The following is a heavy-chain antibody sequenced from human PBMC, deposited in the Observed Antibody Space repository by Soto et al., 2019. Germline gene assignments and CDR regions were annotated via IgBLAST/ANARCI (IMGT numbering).Heavy chain of an antibody. D-gene: IGHD6-19*01. J-gene: IGHJ4*02. CDR1: GGSFSGYY. CDR3: ARQSSSGGDY. V-gene: IGHV4-34*01. CDR2: INHSGST. Sequence: QVQLQQWGAGLLKPSETLSLTCAVYGGSFSGYYWNWIRQPPGKGLEWIGEINHSGSTNYNPSLKSRVTISVDTSKNQFSLKLSSVTAADTAVYYCARQSSSGGDYWGQGTLVTVSS.